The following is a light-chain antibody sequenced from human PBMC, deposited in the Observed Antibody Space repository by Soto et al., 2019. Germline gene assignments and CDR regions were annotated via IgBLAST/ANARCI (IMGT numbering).Light chain of an antibody. V-gene: IGLV1-40*01. CDR1: SSNIGAGYD. CDR2: GNS. CDR3: QSYDSSLSGYV. J-gene: IGLJ1*01. Sequence: QSVLTQPPSVSGAPGQRVTISCTGSSSNIGAGYDVHWYQQLPGTAPKLLIYGNSNRPSGVPDRFSGSKSGTSASLAITRLQAEDEADYYFQSYDSSLSGYVFGTGTKLTVL.